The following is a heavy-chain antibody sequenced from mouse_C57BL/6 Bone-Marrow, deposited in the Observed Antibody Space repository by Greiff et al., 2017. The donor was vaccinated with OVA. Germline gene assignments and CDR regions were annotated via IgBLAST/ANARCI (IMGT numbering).Heavy chain of an antibody. CDR1: GYTFTSYW. CDR3: ARREGAMDY. CDR2: IYPGSGST. V-gene: IGHV1-55*01. J-gene: IGHJ4*01. Sequence: QVQLQQPGAELVKPGASVKMSCKASGYTFTSYWITWVKQRPGQGLEWIGDIYPGSGSTNYNEKFKSKATLTVDTSSSTSYMQLSSLTSEDSAGYYGARREGAMDYWGQGTSVTVSS.